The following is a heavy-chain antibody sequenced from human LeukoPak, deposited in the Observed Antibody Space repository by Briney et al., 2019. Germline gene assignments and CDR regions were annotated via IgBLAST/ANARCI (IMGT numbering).Heavy chain of an antibody. CDR1: GGSISSGGYY. Sequence: PSETLSLTCTVSGGSISSGGYYWSWIRQHPGKGLEWIGYIYYSGSTYYNPSLKSRVTISVDTSKNQFSLKLSSVTAADTAVYYCARANCGGGSCYSDYWGQGTLVTASS. D-gene: IGHD2-15*01. CDR3: ARANCGGGSCYSDY. CDR2: IYYSGST. J-gene: IGHJ4*02. V-gene: IGHV4-31*03.